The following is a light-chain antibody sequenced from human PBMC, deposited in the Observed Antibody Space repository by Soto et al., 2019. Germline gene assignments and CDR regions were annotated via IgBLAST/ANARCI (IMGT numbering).Light chain of an antibody. V-gene: IGLV1-51*02. CDR3: GTWDSSLSAVV. CDR2: ENN. J-gene: IGLJ2*01. CDR1: SSNIGNNY. Sequence: QSVLTQPPSVSAAPGQKVTISCSGRSSNIGNNYVSWYQQLPGTAPKLLIYENNKRPSGIPDRFSDSKSGTSATLGITGLQTGDEADYYCGTWDSSLSAVVFGGGTKLTVL.